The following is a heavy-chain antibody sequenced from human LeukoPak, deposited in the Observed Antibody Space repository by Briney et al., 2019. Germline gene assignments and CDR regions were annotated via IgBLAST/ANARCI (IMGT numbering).Heavy chain of an antibody. Sequence: ASVKVSCKASGYTFTGYYMHWVRQAPGQGLEWMGWINPNSGGTNYAQKSQGRVTMTRDTSISTAYMELSRLRSDDTAVYYCAREGVGYSGYDENWFDPWGQGTLVTVSS. D-gene: IGHD5-12*01. V-gene: IGHV1-2*02. J-gene: IGHJ5*02. CDR1: GYTFTGYY. CDR3: AREGVGYSGYDENWFDP. CDR2: INPNSGGT.